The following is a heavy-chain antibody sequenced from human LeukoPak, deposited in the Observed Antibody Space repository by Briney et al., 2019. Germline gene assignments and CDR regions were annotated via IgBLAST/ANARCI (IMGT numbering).Heavy chain of an antibody. CDR2: INHSGST. Sequence: SETLSLTCAVYGGSFSGYYWSWIRQPPGKGLEWIGEINHSGSTNYNPSLKSRVTISVDTSKNQFSLKLSSVTAADTAVYYCATFRVHCSGGSCPSYYYMDVWGKETTVTVSS. D-gene: IGHD2-15*01. CDR3: ATFRVHCSGGSCPSYYYMDV. CDR1: GGSFSGYY. J-gene: IGHJ6*03. V-gene: IGHV4-34*01.